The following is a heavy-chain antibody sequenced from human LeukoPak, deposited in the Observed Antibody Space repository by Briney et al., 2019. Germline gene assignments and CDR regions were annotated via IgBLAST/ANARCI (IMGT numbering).Heavy chain of an antibody. J-gene: IGHJ4*02. CDR1: GGSISSSSYY. D-gene: IGHD3-22*01. CDR3: ARAPHFFDTSGSKYYFDY. CDR2: IYYSGNT. V-gene: IGHV4-39*07. Sequence: SETLSLTCTVSGGSISSSSYYWGWIRQPPGKGLEWIGSIYYSGNTYYSPSLMSRVTISVDTSKNRFSLNLSSVTAADTAVYFCARAPHFFDTSGSKYYFDYWGQGALVTVSS.